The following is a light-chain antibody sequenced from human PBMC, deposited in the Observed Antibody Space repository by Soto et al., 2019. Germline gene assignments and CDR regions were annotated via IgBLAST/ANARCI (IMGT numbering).Light chain of an antibody. CDR2: AAS. CDR1: QGISTY. CDR3: QQSFSTLGWT. V-gene: IGKV1-39*01. J-gene: IGKJ1*01. Sequence: DIQMTQSPSSLSESAGDRVTITCRASQGISTYLNWYQQKPGKAPKLLIYAASSLQSGVPSRFSGSGSGTDFTLTISSLQPEDFATYYCQQSFSTLGWTFGQGTKVDIK.